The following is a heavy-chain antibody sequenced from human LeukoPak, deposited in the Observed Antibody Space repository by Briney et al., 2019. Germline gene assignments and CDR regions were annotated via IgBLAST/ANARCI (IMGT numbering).Heavy chain of an antibody. Sequence: GGSLRLSCAASGFTFSIYAMSWVRQAPGKGLEWVSAISGSGGSTYYADSVKGRFTISRDNSKNTLYLQMNSLRAEDTAVYYCAKGLDSSGYPQVLDYWGQGTLVTVSS. J-gene: IGHJ4*02. CDR1: GFTFSIYA. CDR2: ISGSGGST. D-gene: IGHD3-22*01. V-gene: IGHV3-23*01. CDR3: AKGLDSSGYPQVLDY.